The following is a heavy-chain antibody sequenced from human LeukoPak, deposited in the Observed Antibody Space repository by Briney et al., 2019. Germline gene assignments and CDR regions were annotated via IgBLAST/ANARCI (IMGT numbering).Heavy chain of an antibody. CDR3: ARRACSADGCLDY. Sequence: GESLKISCKGSGYSFTNHWIDWVRQVPGKGPEWMGNIYPGDSDTRYSPSFQGQVTISADKSISTAFLQWSSLEASDTAMYYCARRACSADGCLDYWGQGTLVTVSS. V-gene: IGHV5-51*01. D-gene: IGHD2-15*01. CDR1: GYSFTNHW. CDR2: IYPGDSDT. J-gene: IGHJ4*02.